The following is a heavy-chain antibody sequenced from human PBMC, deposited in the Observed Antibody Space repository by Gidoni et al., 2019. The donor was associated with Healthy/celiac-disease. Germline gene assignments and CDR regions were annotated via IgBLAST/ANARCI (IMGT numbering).Heavy chain of an antibody. V-gene: IGHV4-34*01. D-gene: IGHD3-10*01. CDR1: GGSFSGYY. J-gene: IGHJ6*02. CDR2: INHSGST. Sequence: QVQLQQWGAGLLKPSETLSLTCAVYGGSFSGYYWSWIRQPPGKGLAWIGEINHSGSTNYNPSLKSRVTISVDTSKNQFSLKLSSVTAADTAVYYCARGLWGGMDVWGQGTTVTVSS. CDR3: ARGLWGGMDV.